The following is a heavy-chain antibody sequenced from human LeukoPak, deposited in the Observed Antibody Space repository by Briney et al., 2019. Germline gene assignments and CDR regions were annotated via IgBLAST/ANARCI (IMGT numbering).Heavy chain of an antibody. CDR1: GFTCDDYA. D-gene: IGHD3-9*01. V-gene: IGHV3-43*02. CDR3: AKDIRYFDWLRSYYYYGMDV. Sequence: GGSLRLSCAASGFTCDDYAMHWGRQAPGKGLVWVYLISGDGGSTYYADSVKGRFTISRDNSKNSLYLQMNSLRTEDTALYYCAKDIRYFDWLRSYYYYGMDVWGQGTTVTVSS. J-gene: IGHJ6*02. CDR2: ISGDGGST.